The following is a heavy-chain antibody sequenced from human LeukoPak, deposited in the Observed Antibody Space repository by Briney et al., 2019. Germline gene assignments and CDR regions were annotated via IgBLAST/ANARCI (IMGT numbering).Heavy chain of an antibody. J-gene: IGHJ4*02. CDR3: ARDRLSRFLEWLHKDY. Sequence: ASVKVSCKASGYTFTSHGISWVRQAPGQGLEWMGWISAYNGNTNYAQKLQGRVTMTTDTSTSTAYMELRSLRSDDTAVYYCARDRLSRFLEWLHKDYWGQGTLVTVPS. CDR2: ISAYNGNT. CDR1: GYTFTSHG. V-gene: IGHV1-18*01. D-gene: IGHD3-3*01.